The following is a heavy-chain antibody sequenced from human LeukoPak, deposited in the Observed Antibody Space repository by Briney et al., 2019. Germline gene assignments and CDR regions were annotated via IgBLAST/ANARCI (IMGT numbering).Heavy chain of an antibody. V-gene: IGHV4-30-4*08. CDR2: IYHTGST. J-gene: IGHJ3*02. CDR1: GDSISSGDYD. Sequence: SETLSLTCTVSGDSISSGDYDWSWIRQPPGKGLEWIAYIYHTGSTYYNPSLRSRVIISVDTSKNQFPLKLSSMTAADMAVYYCARVDGPFDIWGQGTMVTVSS. CDR3: ARVDGPFDI. D-gene: IGHD5-24*01.